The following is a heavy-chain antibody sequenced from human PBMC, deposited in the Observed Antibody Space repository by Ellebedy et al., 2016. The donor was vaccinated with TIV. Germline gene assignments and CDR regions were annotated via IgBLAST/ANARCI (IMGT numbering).Heavy chain of an antibody. CDR1: GFTVSSNY. Sequence: PGGSLRLSCAASGFTVSSNYMSWVRQAPGKGLEWVSVIYSGGSTYYADSVKGRFTISRDNSKNTLYLQMNSLRAEDTAVYYCARLPGDYGDYELNYYGMDVWGQGTTVTVSS. V-gene: IGHV3-66*01. CDR2: IYSGGST. J-gene: IGHJ6*02. CDR3: ARLPGDYGDYELNYYGMDV. D-gene: IGHD4-17*01.